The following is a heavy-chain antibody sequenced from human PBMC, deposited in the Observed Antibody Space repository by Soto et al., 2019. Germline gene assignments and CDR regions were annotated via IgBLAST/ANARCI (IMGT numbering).Heavy chain of an antibody. D-gene: IGHD1-26*01. J-gene: IGHJ6*02. CDR2: IIPMLGIG. CDR3: AGGSRELLQGDYYYYAMDA. CDR1: GGTFSSYT. Sequence: QVQLVQSGAEVKKPGSSVKVSCKASGGTFSSYTISWVRQAPGQGLEWMGRIIPMLGIGNYAQKFQGRVTITADKSTSTAYMELSSLRSEDTAVYYCAGGSRELLQGDYYYYAMDAWGQGTTVTVSS. V-gene: IGHV1-69*02.